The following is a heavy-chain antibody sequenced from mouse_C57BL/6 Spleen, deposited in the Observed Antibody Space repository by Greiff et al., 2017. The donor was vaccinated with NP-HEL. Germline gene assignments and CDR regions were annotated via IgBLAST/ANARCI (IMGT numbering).Heavy chain of an antibody. CDR2: ISYDGSN. J-gene: IGHJ4*01. CDR3: ARELGYAMDY. Sequence: EVKLEESGPGLVKPSQSLSLTCSVTGYSITSGYYWNWIRQFPGNKLEWMGYISYDGSNNYNPSLKNRISITRDTSKNQFFLKLNSVTTEDTATYYCARELGYAMDYWGQGTSVTVSS. V-gene: IGHV3-6*01. CDR1: GYSITSGYY. D-gene: IGHD4-1*01.